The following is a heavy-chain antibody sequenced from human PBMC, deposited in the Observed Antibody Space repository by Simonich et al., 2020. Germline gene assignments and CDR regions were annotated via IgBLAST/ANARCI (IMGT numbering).Heavy chain of an antibody. J-gene: IGHJ3*02. V-gene: IGHV1-2*02. CDR3: ARGRLTGDKGAFEI. CDR1: GYNFTGYI. CDR2: SNPNSGGT. Sequence: QVQLVQSGAEGKKPGASVKVSCQASGYNFTGYIMHWVRQAPGQGLEVWGWSNPNSGGTTSEQKLQGRVPMTRDTATSTAYMDLSRLRSDDTALYYCARGRLTGDKGAFEIWGQGTMVTVSS. D-gene: IGHD7-27*01.